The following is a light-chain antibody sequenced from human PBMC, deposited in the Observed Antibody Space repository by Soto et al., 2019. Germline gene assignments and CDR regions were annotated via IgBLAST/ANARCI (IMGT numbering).Light chain of an antibody. J-gene: IGLJ2*01. CDR3: CSYAGSSTFDVV. V-gene: IGLV2-23*03. CDR2: EGS. CDR1: SSDVGSYNL. Sequence: QSALTQPASVSGSPGQSITISCTGTSSDVGSYNLVSWYQQHPGKAPKLMIYEGSKRPSGVSNRFSGSKSGNTASLTISGLQDEDEDDDYCCSYAGSSTFDVVFGGGTKVTVL.